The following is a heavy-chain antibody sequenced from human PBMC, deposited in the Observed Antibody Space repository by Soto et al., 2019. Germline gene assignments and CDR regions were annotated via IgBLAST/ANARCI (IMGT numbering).Heavy chain of an antibody. CDR3: AKVGASVRKQQLANYYYGMDV. CDR2: ISYDGSNK. Sequence: GGSLRLSCAASGFTFSSYGMHWVRQAPGKGLEWVAVISYDGSNKYYADSVKGRFTISRDNSKNTLYLQMNSLRAEDTAVYYCAKVGASVRKQQLANYYYGMDVWGQGTTVTVSS. D-gene: IGHD6-13*01. V-gene: IGHV3-30*18. CDR1: GFTFSSYG. J-gene: IGHJ6*02.